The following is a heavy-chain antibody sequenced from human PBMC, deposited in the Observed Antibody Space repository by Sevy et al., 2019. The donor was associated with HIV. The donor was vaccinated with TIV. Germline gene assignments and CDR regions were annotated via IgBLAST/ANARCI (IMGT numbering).Heavy chain of an antibody. V-gene: IGHV3-74*01. D-gene: IGHD3-22*01. CDR2: ISNDGRSS. Sequence: GGSLRPSCGASGFTFSTYWMHWVRQVPGKGLMWVSRISNDGRSSRYADSVKGRFTISRDNAKNSLSLQMNSLRAEDTAVYYCVRDRYYDSSGQDAFDIWGQGTMVTVSS. CDR1: GFTFSTYW. J-gene: IGHJ3*02. CDR3: VRDRYYDSSGQDAFDI.